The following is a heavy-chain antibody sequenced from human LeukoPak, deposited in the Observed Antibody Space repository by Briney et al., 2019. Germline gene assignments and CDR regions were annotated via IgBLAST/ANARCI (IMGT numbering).Heavy chain of an antibody. CDR2: INSDGINT. CDR1: GFTFSNYW. CDR3: AKDLPDFWGGYPTDV. J-gene: IGHJ6*04. Sequence: GGSLRLSCAASGFTFSNYWMHWVRQAPGKGLVWVSRINSDGINTSYADSVKGRFTISRDNSKNTLYLQMNSLRAEDTAVYYCAKDLPDFWGGYPTDVWGKGTTVTVSS. D-gene: IGHD3-3*01. V-gene: IGHV3-74*01.